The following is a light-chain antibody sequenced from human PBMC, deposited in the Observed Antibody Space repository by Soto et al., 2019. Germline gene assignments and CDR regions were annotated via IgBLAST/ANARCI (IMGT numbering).Light chain of an antibody. CDR2: EAS. CDR3: QQYNGYSLT. J-gene: IGKJ1*01. Sequence: DIQMTQSPSTLSASLGDRVTITCRASQSISSWLAWYQQKPEKAPKLRIYEASCLESGVPSRFSGSGSGTEFALTISSLQPDDFVTYYCQQYNGYSLTFGQGTKVDIK. CDR1: QSISSW. V-gene: IGKV1-5*03.